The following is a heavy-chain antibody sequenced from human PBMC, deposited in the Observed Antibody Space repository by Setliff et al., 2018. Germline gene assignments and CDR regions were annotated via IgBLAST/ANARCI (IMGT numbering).Heavy chain of an antibody. CDR3: ARDPNGDYVVAFDP. CDR2: IGASDHNT. J-gene: IGHJ5*02. Sequence: GSLRLSCAASGFTFRDPNMNWVRQAPGKGLQWVASIGASDHNTYYADFVKGRFTISRDNYGNTLYLLMNSLRGDDTASYYCARDPNGDYVVAFDPWGQGILVTAPQ. V-gene: IGHV3-23*01. D-gene: IGHD4-17*01. CDR1: GFTFRDPN.